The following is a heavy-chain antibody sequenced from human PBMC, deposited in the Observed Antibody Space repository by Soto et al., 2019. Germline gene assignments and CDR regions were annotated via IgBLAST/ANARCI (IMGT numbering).Heavy chain of an antibody. CDR1: GGSFSGYY. V-gene: IGHV4-34*01. D-gene: IGHD3-22*01. Sequence: LSLTCAVYGGSFSGYYWSWIRQPPGKGLEWIGEINHSGSTNYNPSLKSRVTISVDTSKNQFSLKLSSVTAADTAVYYCARCTYYYDSSGFRTYYFDYWGQGTLVTVSS. J-gene: IGHJ4*02. CDR2: INHSGST. CDR3: ARCTYYYDSSGFRTYYFDY.